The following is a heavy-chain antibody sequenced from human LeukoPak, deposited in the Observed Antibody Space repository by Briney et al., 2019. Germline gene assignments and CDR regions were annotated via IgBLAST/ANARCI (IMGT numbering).Heavy chain of an antibody. Sequence: PGGSLRLSCAASGFSFSSFAMTWVRQAPGKGLEWVSTISGGGGVTFYANSAKGRFTISRDNSKSTLYLQVNSLTAEDTAVYYCAKQLSTGYHFYDFWGQGTLVTVSS. D-gene: IGHD3-22*01. CDR3: AKQLSTGYHFYDF. CDR2: ISGGGGVT. V-gene: IGHV3-23*01. J-gene: IGHJ4*02. CDR1: GFSFSSFA.